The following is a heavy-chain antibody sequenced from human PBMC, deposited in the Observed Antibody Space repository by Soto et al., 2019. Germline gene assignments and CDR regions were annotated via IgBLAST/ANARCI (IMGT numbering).Heavy chain of an antibody. Sequence: PGGSLRLSCAASGFTFSSYGMHWVRQAPGKGLEWVAVIWYDGSNKYYADSVKGRFTISRDNSKNTLYLQMNSLRAEDTAVYYCARELGPHDAFDIWGQGTMVTVSS. D-gene: IGHD1-26*01. CDR3: ARELGPHDAFDI. CDR1: GFTFSSYG. CDR2: IWYDGSNK. V-gene: IGHV3-33*01. J-gene: IGHJ3*02.